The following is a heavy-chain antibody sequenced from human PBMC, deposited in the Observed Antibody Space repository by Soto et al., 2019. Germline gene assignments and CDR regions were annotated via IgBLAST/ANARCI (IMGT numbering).Heavy chain of an antibody. CDR3: TKNGYFSTDV. CDR1: GVSGKRNTF. CDR2: IFRSDTT. V-gene: IGHV4-4*02. J-gene: IGHJ3*01. D-gene: IGHD5-12*01. Sequence: PSETLSLTCDPSGVSGKRNTFWSWVRQSPGRGLEWIGEIFRSDTTNYNPSLKSRATISVDKSKNQFSLTLTSVTAADTAVYYCTKNGYFSTDVWGQGTMVT.